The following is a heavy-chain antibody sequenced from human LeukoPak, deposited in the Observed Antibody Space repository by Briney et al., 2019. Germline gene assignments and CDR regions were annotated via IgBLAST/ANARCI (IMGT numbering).Heavy chain of an antibody. V-gene: IGHV3-21*01. CDR1: GFTFSSYS. CDR3: ARSAGGNTGVYYYYYMDV. D-gene: IGHD7-27*01. CDR2: ISSSSSYI. J-gene: IGHJ6*03. Sequence: GGSLRLXCAASGFTFSSYSMNWVRRAPGKGLEWVSSISSSSSYIYYADSVKGRFTISRDNAKNSPYLQMNSLRAEDTAVYYCARSAGGNTGVYYYYYMDVWGKGTTVTVSS.